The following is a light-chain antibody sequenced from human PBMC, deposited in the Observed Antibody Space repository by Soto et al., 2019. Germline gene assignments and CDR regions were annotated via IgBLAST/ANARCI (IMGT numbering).Light chain of an antibody. V-gene: IGKV3-11*01. CDR3: QQYNTWPRT. CDR2: DSS. CDR1: QNVDKF. Sequence: EIELTQSPATLSLSPGETATLSCRASQNVDKFLAWYQQRPGQPPRLLIFDSSNRATGVPVRFSGSGSGTVFTLTIGSLEPEDSAVYYCQQYNTWPRTFGQGTKVETK. J-gene: IGKJ1*01.